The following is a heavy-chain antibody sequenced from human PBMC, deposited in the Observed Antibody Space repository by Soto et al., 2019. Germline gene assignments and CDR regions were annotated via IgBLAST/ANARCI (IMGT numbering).Heavy chain of an antibody. V-gene: IGHV1-46*01. CDR3: ASDGVVVAGRNWFDP. J-gene: IGHJ5*02. CDR2: INPRNGNT. CDR1: GYIFTAYY. Sequence: GASVKVSCKASGYIFTAYYIFWARQAPGQGLDWVGIINPRNGNTEYSQKFQGRVTMTSDTATNTVYMELSSLRTDDTAVYYCASDGVVVAGRNWFDPWGPGTLVTVSS. D-gene: IGHD2-15*01.